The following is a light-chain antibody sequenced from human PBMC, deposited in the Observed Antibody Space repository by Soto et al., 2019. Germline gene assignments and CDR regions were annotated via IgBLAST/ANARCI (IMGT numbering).Light chain of an antibody. Sequence: EIVLTQSPGTLSLSPGERATLSCRASQSVSSNFLAWYQQKPDQAPRLLIYGASSRATGIPDRFSGSGSGTVFALTISRLEPEDLEVYFCHQYDSSPLTFGGGTKVEI. J-gene: IGKJ4*02. V-gene: IGKV3-20*01. CDR3: HQYDSSPLT. CDR2: GAS. CDR1: QSVSSNF.